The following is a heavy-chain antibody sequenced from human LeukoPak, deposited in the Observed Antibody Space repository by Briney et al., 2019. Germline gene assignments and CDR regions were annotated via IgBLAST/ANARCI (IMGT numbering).Heavy chain of an antibody. Sequence: GGSLRLSCAASGFTFSYYVMSWVRQAPGKGLEWVGHIKKKTSGGTAEYSAPVKGRFTISRDDSKNTLYLQMNSLKTEDTAVYYCSRDVNPGDYGLDYWGQGTLVTVSS. CDR3: SRDVNPGDYGLDY. V-gene: IGHV3-15*01. D-gene: IGHD4-17*01. J-gene: IGHJ4*02. CDR1: GFTFSYYV. CDR2: IKKKTSGGTA.